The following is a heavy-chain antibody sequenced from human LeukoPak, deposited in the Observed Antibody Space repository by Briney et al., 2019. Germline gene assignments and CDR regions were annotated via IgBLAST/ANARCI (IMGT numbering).Heavy chain of an antibody. D-gene: IGHD3-22*01. CDR2: IIPILGIA. J-gene: IGHJ4*02. CDR1: GGTYSSYA. CDR3: ARETSGGYYLDY. V-gene: IGHV1-69*04. Sequence: SVKVSCKASGGTYSSYAISWVRQAPGQGLEWMGRIIPILGIANYAQKFQGRVTITADKSTSTAYMELSSLRSEDTAVYYCARETSGGYYLDYWGQGTLVTVSS.